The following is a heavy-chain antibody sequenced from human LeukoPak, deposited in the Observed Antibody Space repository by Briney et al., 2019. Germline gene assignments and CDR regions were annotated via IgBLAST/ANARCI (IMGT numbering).Heavy chain of an antibody. CDR1: GFTFSSYA. V-gene: IGHV3-23*01. J-gene: IGHJ5*02. CDR3: AKDLRVVVAAGWFDP. D-gene: IGHD2-15*01. Sequence: GGSLRLSCAASGFTFSSYAMSWVRQAPGKGLEWVSAISGSGGSTYYTDSVKGRFTISRDNSKNTLYLQMNSLRAEDTAVYYCAKDLRVVVAAGWFDPWGQGTLVTVSS. CDR2: ISGSGGST.